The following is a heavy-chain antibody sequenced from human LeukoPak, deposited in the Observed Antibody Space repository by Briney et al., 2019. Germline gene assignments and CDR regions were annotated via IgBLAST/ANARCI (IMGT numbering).Heavy chain of an antibody. D-gene: IGHD3-22*01. CDR3: ARGLGLGAFDI. J-gene: IGHJ3*02. V-gene: IGHV1-69*13. CDR2: IIPIFGTA. Sequence: ASVKVSCKASGGTFSSYAISWVRQAPGQGLEWMGGIIPIFGTANHAQKFQGRVTITADESTSTAYMELSSLRSEDTAVYYCARGLGLGAFDIWGQGTMVTVSS. CDR1: GGTFSSYA.